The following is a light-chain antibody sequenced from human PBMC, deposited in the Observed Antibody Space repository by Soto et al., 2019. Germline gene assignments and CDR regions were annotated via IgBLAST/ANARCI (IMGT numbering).Light chain of an antibody. CDR2: EVT. Sequence: QSALTQPPSASGSPGQSVTISCTGTSSDVGAYNYVSWYQQHAGKAPKLAIYEVTKRPSGVPDRFSGSKSANTASLDVSGLQAEDEADYYCSSFASSNTWVFGGGTKLTVL. V-gene: IGLV2-8*01. J-gene: IGLJ3*02. CDR1: SSDVGAYNY. CDR3: SSFASSNTWV.